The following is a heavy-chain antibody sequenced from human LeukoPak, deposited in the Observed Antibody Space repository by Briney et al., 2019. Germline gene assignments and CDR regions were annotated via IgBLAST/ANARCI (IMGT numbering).Heavy chain of an antibody. CDR2: MNPNSGNT. Sequence: ASVKVSCKASGGTFSSYAISWVRQAPGQGLEWMGWMNPNSGNTGYAQKFQGRVTITRNTSISTAYMELSGLRSEDTAVYYCARGFNARRRGYSGYDVDYWGQGTLVTVSS. CDR1: GGTFSSYA. D-gene: IGHD5-12*01. V-gene: IGHV1-8*03. J-gene: IGHJ4*02. CDR3: ARGFNARRRGYSGYDVDY.